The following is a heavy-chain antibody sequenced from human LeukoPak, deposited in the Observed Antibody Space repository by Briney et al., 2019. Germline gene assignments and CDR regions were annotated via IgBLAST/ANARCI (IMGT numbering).Heavy chain of an antibody. D-gene: IGHD6-13*01. CDR1: EFTFSSYA. CDR2: ISGSGGST. CDR3: AGGRRHLVHGPLDD. J-gene: IGHJ4*02. V-gene: IGHV3-23*01. Sequence: PGGSLRLSCAASEFTFSSYAMSWVRQAPGKGLEWVSSISGSGGSTYYADSVKGRFTISRDNSKNMLCLQMNSLRAEDTAVYYCAGGRRHLVHGPLDDWGQGTLVTVSS.